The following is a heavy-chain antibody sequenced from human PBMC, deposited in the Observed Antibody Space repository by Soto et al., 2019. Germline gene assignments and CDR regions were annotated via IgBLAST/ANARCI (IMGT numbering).Heavy chain of an antibody. Sequence: ASVKVSCKASGYTFTSYAMHWVRQAPGQRLEWMGWINAGNGNTKYSQKFQGRVTITTDTSTSTAYMELRSLRSDDTAVYYCAREYGIFPPRMDVWGQGTTVTVSS. V-gene: IGHV1-3*01. J-gene: IGHJ6*02. D-gene: IGHD3-3*01. CDR1: GYTFTSYA. CDR3: AREYGIFPPRMDV. CDR2: INAGNGNT.